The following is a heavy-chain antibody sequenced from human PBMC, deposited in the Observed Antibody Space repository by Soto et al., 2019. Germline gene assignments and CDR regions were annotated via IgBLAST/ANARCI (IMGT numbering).Heavy chain of an antibody. D-gene: IGHD1-26*01. CDR1: GFTFNTYG. CDR3: ARSPQPTRGIHWYFDL. J-gene: IGHJ2*01. V-gene: IGHV3-30*03. CDR2: ISYDGINK. Sequence: QVQLVESGGGVVQPGRSLGLSCAASGFTFNTYGMHWVRQAPGKGLEWVAAISYDGINKYYVDSVKGRFTISRDNSKNXLNVQMNSLRAEDTALYYCARSPQPTRGIHWYFDLWCRGILVTVSS.